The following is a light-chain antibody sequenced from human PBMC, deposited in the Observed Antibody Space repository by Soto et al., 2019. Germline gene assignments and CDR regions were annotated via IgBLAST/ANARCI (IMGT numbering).Light chain of an antibody. J-gene: IGKJ1*01. V-gene: IGKV3-20*01. Sequence: EIVLTQSPGTLSLSPGERATLSCRASQSVSSIYLAWYQHKPGQAPRLLIYGASSRATGLPDRFSGSGSGTDFTLTISRLEPEDVAVYYCQQYGSSSWTFGRGTTVEIK. CDR1: QSVSSIY. CDR2: GAS. CDR3: QQYGSSSWT.